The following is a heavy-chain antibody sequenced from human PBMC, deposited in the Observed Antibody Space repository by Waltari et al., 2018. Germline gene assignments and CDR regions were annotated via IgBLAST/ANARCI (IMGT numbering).Heavy chain of an antibody. CDR2: VSCSGATT. CDR1: GFSFGGFG. Sequence: EVQLLESGGGLVQPGGSLRLSCAASGFSFGGFGMNWVRQAPGKGREWVSGVSCSGATTYYADSVRGRFTVSRDNNRNTMYLQMNSLRAEDTAVYYCAKAFRGYSGSYFDIWGRGTLVAVSA. J-gene: IGHJ4*02. D-gene: IGHD5-12*01. V-gene: IGHV3-23*01. CDR3: AKAFRGYSGSYFDI.